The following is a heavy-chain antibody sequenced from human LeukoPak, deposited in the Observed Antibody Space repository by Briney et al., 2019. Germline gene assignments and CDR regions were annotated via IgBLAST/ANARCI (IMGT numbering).Heavy chain of an antibody. Sequence: SETLSLTCTVSGGSISSYYWSWIRQPPGNRLEWIGYIFYSGSTNYNPSLKSRVTISIDTSQNQVSLNVSSATAADMAVYYCARGGSRQYFQHWGHGTLVTVSS. D-gene: IGHD6-25*01. V-gene: IGHV4-59*01. CDR1: GGSISSYY. CDR2: IFYSGST. J-gene: IGHJ1*01. CDR3: ARGGSRQYFQH.